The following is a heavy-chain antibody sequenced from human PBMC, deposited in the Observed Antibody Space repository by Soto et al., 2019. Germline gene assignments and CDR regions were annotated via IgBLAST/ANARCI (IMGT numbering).Heavy chain of an antibody. D-gene: IGHD6-13*01. CDR2: ISSSSSYI. CDR1: GFTFSSYS. Sequence: GGSLRLSCAASGFTFSSYSMNWVRQAPGKGLEWVSSISSSSSYIYYADSVKGRFTISRDNAKNSLYLQMNSLRAEDTAVYYCARDQQRSSSWYEYNWFDPWGQGTLVTVS. V-gene: IGHV3-21*01. J-gene: IGHJ5*02. CDR3: ARDQQRSSSWYEYNWFDP.